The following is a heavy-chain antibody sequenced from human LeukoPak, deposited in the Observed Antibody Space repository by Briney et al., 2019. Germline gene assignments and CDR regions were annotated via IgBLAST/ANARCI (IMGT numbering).Heavy chain of an antibody. V-gene: IGHV3-74*01. CDR2: IREDGTIT. CDR3: ARNFVGTSTSDFDS. J-gene: IGHJ4*02. CDR1: GFTFSSYA. D-gene: IGHD1-26*01. Sequence: GGSLRLSCAASGFTFSSYAMHWVRQVPGKGLVWVSRIREDGTITNYEDSAKGRFTIFRDNARNTLYLQMHSLRAEDTAIYYCARNFVGTSTSDFDSWGQGTQVTVSS.